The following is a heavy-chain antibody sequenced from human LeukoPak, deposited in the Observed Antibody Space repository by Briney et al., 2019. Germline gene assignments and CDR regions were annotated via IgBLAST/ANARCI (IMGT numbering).Heavy chain of an antibody. V-gene: IGHV3-23*01. J-gene: IGHJ4*02. CDR1: GFTFSIYS. D-gene: IGHD3-10*01. Sequence: GGSLRLSCAASGFTFSIYSLSWVRQAPGKGLEWVSGISASGGRTDYADSVKGRFTISRDNSRNTLYLQMNNLRAEDTAVFYCAKVAGYYDSGTYYIVNWGQGTQVTVSS. CDR2: ISASGGRT. CDR3: AKVAGYYDSGTYYIVN.